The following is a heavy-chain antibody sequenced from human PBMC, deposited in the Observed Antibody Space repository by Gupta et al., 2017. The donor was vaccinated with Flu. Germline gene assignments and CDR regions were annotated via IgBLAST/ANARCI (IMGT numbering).Heavy chain of an antibody. D-gene: IGHD3-10*01. CDR1: GYPFTGYY. CDR2: INPNSGGT. CDR3: ARAVWFGELSSRTFDY. V-gene: IGHV1-2*02. J-gene: IGHJ4*02. Sequence: QVQLVQSGTEVKKPGASVKVSCKASGYPFTGYYMHWVRQAPGQGLEWMGWINPNSGGTNYAQKFQGRVTMTRDTSISTAYMELSRLRSDDTAVYYCARAVWFGELSSRTFDYWGQGTLVTVSS.